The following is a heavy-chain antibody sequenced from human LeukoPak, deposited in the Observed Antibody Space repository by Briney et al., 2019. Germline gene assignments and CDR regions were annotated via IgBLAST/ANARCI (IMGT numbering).Heavy chain of an antibody. D-gene: IGHD5-12*01. Sequence: SETLSLTCTVSGGSISSGGYYWSWIRQHPGKGLEWIGYIYYGGSTYYNPSLKSRVTISVDTSKNQFSLKLSSVTAADTAVYYCARASTVATYSPFDYWGQGTLVTVSS. CDR3: ARASTVATYSPFDY. CDR2: IYYGGST. V-gene: IGHV4-31*03. CDR1: GGSISSGGYY. J-gene: IGHJ4*02.